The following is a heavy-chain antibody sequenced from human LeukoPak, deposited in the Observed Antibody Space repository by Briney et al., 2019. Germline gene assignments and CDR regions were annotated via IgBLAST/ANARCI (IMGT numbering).Heavy chain of an antibody. D-gene: IGHD6-13*01. J-gene: IGHJ4*02. Sequence: GGSLRLSCAASGFTFSSYAMSWVRQAPGKGLEWVSAISGSGGSTYYADSVKGRFTISRDNSKNTLYLQMNSLRAEDTAVYYCAKEGIAAAGSRLEFDYWGQGTLVTVSS. CDR2: ISGSGGST. CDR1: GFTFSSYA. CDR3: AKEGIAAAGSRLEFDY. V-gene: IGHV3-23*01.